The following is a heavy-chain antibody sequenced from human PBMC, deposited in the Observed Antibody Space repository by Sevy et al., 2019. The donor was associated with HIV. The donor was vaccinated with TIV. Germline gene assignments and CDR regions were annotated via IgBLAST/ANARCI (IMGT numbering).Heavy chain of an antibody. CDR3: AKDEGQMTTNYYYMDV. Sequence: GGSLRLSCAASGLTFDIYGMSWVRQAPGKGLEWVSTISASGGGVYYADSVKGRFTISRDNSKNTLYLQMNSLRAEDTALYYCAKDEGQMTTNYYYMDVWGKGTMVTVSS. CDR2: ISASGGGV. CDR1: GLTFDIYG. V-gene: IGHV3-23*01. D-gene: IGHD4-17*01. J-gene: IGHJ6*03.